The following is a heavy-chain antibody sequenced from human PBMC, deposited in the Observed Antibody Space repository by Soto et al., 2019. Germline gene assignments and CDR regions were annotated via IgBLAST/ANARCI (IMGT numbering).Heavy chain of an antibody. D-gene: IGHD3-22*01. J-gene: IGHJ3*02. CDR1: GYTFTSYG. Sequence: ASVKVSCKASGYTFTSYGISWVRQAPGQGLEWMGWISAYNGNTNYAQKLQGRVTMTTDTSTSTAYMELRSLRSDDTAVYYCARASGDSSADTDAFDIWGQGTMVTVSS. CDR2: ISAYNGNT. CDR3: ARASGDSSADTDAFDI. V-gene: IGHV1-18*01.